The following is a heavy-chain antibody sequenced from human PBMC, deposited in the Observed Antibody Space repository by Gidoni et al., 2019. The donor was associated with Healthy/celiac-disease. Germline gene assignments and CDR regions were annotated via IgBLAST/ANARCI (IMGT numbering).Heavy chain of an antibody. CDR1: GFTFSSYS. J-gene: IGHJ5*02. D-gene: IGHD2-2*01. Sequence: EVQLVESGGGLVQPGGSLRLSCAASGFTFSSYSMNWVRQAPGKGLEWVSYISSSSSTIYYADSGKGRFTISRDNAKNSLYLQMNSLRDEDTAVYYCARAGKKDIVVVPAAKNWFDPWGQGTLVTVSS. CDR3: ARAGKKDIVVVPAAKNWFDP. V-gene: IGHV3-48*02. CDR2: ISSSSSTI.